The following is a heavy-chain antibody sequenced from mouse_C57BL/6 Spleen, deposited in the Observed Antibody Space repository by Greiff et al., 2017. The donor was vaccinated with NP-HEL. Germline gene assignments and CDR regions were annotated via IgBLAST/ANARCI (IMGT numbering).Heavy chain of an antibody. J-gene: IGHJ2*01. Sequence: EVQLVESGPGLVKPSQSLSLTCSVTGYSITSGYYWNWIRQFPGNKLEWMGYISYDGSNNYNPSLKNRISITRDTSKNQFFLKLNSVTTEDTATYYCARDYYGPFDYWGQGTTLTVSS. CDR1: GYSITSGYY. CDR3: ARDYYGPFDY. V-gene: IGHV3-6*01. CDR2: ISYDGSN. D-gene: IGHD1-2*01.